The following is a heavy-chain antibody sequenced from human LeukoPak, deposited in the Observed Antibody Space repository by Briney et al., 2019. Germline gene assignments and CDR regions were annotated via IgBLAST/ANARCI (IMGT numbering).Heavy chain of an antibody. J-gene: IGHJ5*02. CDR1: GYTFTSYG. Sequence: ASVKVSCKASGYTFTSYGISWVRQAPGQGLEWMGWISAYNGNTNYAQKLQGRVTMATDTSTSTAYMELRSLRSDDTAVYYCARDRVGFGEPYRFDPWGQGTLVTVSS. V-gene: IGHV1-18*01. D-gene: IGHD3-10*01. CDR2: ISAYNGNT. CDR3: ARDRVGFGEPYRFDP.